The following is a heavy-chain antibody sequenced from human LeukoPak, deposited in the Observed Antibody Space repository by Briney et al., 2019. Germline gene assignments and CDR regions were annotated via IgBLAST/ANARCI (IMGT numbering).Heavy chain of an antibody. CDR2: ISGSNSYI. V-gene: IGHV3-21*01. CDR1: GFTFNSYS. Sequence: PGGSLRLSCAASGFTFNSYSMNWVRQAPGEGLEWVSSISGSNSYIYYADSMKGRFTISRDNAKNSLYLQMNSLRAEDTAVYYCARLPDDYGDYKHFQNWGQGTLVIVSS. CDR3: ARLPDDYGDYKHFQN. J-gene: IGHJ1*01. D-gene: IGHD4-17*01.